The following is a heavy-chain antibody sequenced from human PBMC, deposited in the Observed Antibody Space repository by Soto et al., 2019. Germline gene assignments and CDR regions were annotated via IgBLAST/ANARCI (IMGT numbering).Heavy chain of an antibody. Sequence: QVQLVQSGAEVKKPGSSVKVSCKASGGTFSSYAISWVRRAPGLGLEWMGGIIPIFGTANYAQKFRGRATITADKSTSTADMELSSLRCEDTAVYYCARGGRDLNLVAGMDVWGQGTTVTVSS. CDR2: IIPIFGTA. V-gene: IGHV1-69*06. J-gene: IGHJ6*02. D-gene: IGHD5-12*01. CDR3: ARGGRDLNLVAGMDV. CDR1: GGTFSSYA.